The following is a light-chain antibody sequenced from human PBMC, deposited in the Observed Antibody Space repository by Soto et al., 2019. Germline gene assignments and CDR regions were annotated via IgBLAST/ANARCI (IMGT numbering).Light chain of an antibody. CDR1: QSIRDNY. J-gene: IGKJ5*01. CDR3: QQYGDSPIT. Sequence: EIVLTQSPGTLSLSPGEIATLYCRASQSIRDNYLAWYQQRPGQSPRLLISGASNRATGIPDRFSGSGSATDFTLTISRLEPEDFALYYCQQYGDSPITFGQGTRLEIK. V-gene: IGKV3-20*01. CDR2: GAS.